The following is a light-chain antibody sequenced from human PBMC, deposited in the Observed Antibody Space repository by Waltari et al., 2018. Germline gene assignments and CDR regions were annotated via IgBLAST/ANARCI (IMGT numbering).Light chain of an antibody. CDR1: TSLLFNSDSKSY. Sequence: DIVLTQSPEFMAVSLGERATLHCKSSTSLLFNSDSKSYLAWYQQRRGQPPTLLIYWASTRESGVPDRFNGSGSGTDFSLTISSLQAEDAAVYYCHQYYSTPQTFGQGTKVEVK. CDR3: HQYYSTPQT. CDR2: WAS. V-gene: IGKV4-1*01. J-gene: IGKJ1*01.